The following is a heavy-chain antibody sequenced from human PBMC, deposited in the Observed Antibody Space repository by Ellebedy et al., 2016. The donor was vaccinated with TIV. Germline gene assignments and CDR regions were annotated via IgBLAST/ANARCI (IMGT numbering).Heavy chain of an antibody. D-gene: IGHD5-12*01. V-gene: IGHV4-39*02. Sequence: SETLSLXXSASDGSLGSSSFRWGWIRQPPGKGLEWIGNVYYSGSTVYNPSLKSRAIIILDTTTAHLSLSLNAATAADTAVYYCARRVEWLQYFDLWGQGILVTVAS. CDR3: ARRVEWLQYFDL. J-gene: IGHJ5*02. CDR2: VYYSGST. CDR1: DGSLGSSSFR.